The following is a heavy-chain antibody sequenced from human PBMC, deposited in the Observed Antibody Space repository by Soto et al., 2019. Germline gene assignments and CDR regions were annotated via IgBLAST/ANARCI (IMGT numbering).Heavy chain of an antibody. CDR1: GGTFSSYA. Sequence: ASVKVSCKASGGTFSSYAISWVRQAPGQGLEWMGGIIPIFGTANYAQKFQGRVTITADESTSTAYMELSSLRSEDTAVYYCARGPYRPRDGYNHYYSYGTDVWGQATTVTV. J-gene: IGHJ6*02. V-gene: IGHV1-69*13. CDR3: ARGPYRPRDGYNHYYSYGTDV. D-gene: IGHD5-12*01. CDR2: IIPIFGTA.